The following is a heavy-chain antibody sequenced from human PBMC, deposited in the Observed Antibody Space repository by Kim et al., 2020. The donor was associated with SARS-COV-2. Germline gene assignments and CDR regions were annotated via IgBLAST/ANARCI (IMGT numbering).Heavy chain of an antibody. CDR3: ARKGTGITIFGVDLKMLSSPYYYYGMDV. V-gene: IGHV3-66*01. Sequence: GGSLRLSCAASGFTVSSNYMSWVRQAPGKGLEWVSVIYSGGSTYYADSVKGRFTISRDNSKNTLYLQMNSLRAEDTAVYYCARKGTGITIFGVDLKMLSSPYYYYGMDVWGQGTTVTVSS. CDR1: GFTVSSNY. D-gene: IGHD3-3*01. J-gene: IGHJ6*02. CDR2: IYSGGST.